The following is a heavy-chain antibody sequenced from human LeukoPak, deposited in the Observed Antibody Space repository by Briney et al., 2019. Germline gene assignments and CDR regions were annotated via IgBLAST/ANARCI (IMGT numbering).Heavy chain of an antibody. J-gene: IGHJ4*02. V-gene: IGHV3-11*04. CDR3: ARRYCSSTSCYSVDDY. Sequence: GGSLRLSCAASGFTFSDYYMSWIRQAPGKGLEWVSYISSSGSTIYYAGSVKGRFTISRDNAKNSLYLQMNSLRAEDTAVYYCARRYCSSTSCYSVDDYWGQGTLVTVSS. D-gene: IGHD2-2*02. CDR1: GFTFSDYY. CDR2: ISSSGSTI.